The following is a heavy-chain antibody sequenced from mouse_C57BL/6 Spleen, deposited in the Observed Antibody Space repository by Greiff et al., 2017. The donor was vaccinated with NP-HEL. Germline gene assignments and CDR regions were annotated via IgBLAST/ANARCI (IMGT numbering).Heavy chain of an antibody. CDR3: ASGEAHYYGSSP. Sequence: QVQLQQPGAELVRPGTSVKLSCKASGYTFTSSWMHWVKQRPGQGLEWIGVIDPSDSYTNYNQKFKGKATLPVDTSSSTAYMQLSRLTSEDAAVYYCASGEAHYYGSSPWGTGTTVTVSS. D-gene: IGHD1-1*01. J-gene: IGHJ1*03. V-gene: IGHV1-59*01. CDR2: IDPSDSYT. CDR1: GYTFTSSW.